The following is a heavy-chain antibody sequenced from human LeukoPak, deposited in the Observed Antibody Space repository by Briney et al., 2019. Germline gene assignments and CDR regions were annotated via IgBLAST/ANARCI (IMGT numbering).Heavy chain of an antibody. J-gene: IGHJ3*02. D-gene: IGHD5-18*01. CDR1: GFTFSSYS. CDR3: ARVRGADVDTAMVMYDAFDI. CDR2: ISSSSSTI. V-gene: IGHV3-48*01. Sequence: GGSLRLSCAASGFTFSSYSMNWVRQAPGKGLEWVSYISSSSSTIYYADSVKGRFTISRDNAKNSLYLQMNSLRAEDTAVYYCARVRGADVDTAMVMYDAFDIWGQGTMVTVSS.